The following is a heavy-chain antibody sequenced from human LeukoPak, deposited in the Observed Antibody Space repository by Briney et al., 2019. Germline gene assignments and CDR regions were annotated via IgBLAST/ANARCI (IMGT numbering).Heavy chain of an antibody. CDR2: IYYSGRT. J-gene: IGHJ4*02. CDR1: GGSISSSDYY. CDR3: ARQFNGSYRNRPVEY. Sequence: SETLSLTCTVSGGSISSSDYYWGWIRQSPGKGLEWIGSIYYSGRTYYNPSLKSRVTISVDTSKSQFSLKLSSVTAADTAVYYCARQFNGSYRNRPVEYWGQGTLVTVSS. D-gene: IGHD1-26*01. V-gene: IGHV4-39*01.